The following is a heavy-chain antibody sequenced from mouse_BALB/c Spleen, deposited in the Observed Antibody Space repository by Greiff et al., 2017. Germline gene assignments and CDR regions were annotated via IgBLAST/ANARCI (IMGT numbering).Heavy chain of an antibody. CDR1: GYTFTSYV. D-gene: IGHD2-5*01. V-gene: IGHV1-14*01. Sequence: EVQGVESGPELVKPGASVKMSCKASGYTFTSYVMHWVKQKPGQGLEWIGYINPYNDGTKYNEKFKGKATLTSDKSSSTAYMELSSLTSEDSAVYYCASGASNFYAMDYWGQGTSVTVSS. CDR2: INPYNDGT. CDR3: ASGASNFYAMDY. J-gene: IGHJ4*01.